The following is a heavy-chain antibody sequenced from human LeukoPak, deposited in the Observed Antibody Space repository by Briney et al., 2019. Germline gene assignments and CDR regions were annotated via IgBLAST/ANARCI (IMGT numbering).Heavy chain of an antibody. Sequence: PGGSLRLSCAASGFTFSSYSMNWVRQAPGKGLEWVSYISSSSSTIYYADSVKGRFTISRDNAKNSLYLQMNSLRAEDTAVYYCARDAPGLGFDYWGQGTLVTVSS. V-gene: IGHV3-48*01. CDR2: ISSSSSTI. J-gene: IGHJ4*02. CDR1: GFTFSSYS. CDR3: ARDAPGLGFDY. D-gene: IGHD3-16*01.